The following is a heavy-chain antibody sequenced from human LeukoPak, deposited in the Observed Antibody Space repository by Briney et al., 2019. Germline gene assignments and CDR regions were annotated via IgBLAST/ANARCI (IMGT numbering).Heavy chain of an antibody. Sequence: GSSVKVSCKASGGTFSSYAISWVRQAPGQGLEWMGGIIPIFGTANYAQKFQGRVTITADESTSTAYMKLSSLRSEDTAVYYCARDPITMVRGVTRHDAFDIWGQGTMVTVSS. CDR2: IIPIFGTA. D-gene: IGHD3-10*01. CDR3: ARDPITMVRGVTRHDAFDI. V-gene: IGHV1-69*01. J-gene: IGHJ3*02. CDR1: GGTFSSYA.